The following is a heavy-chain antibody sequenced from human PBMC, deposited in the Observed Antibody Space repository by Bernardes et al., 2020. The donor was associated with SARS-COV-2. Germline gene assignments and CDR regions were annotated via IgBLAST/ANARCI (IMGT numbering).Heavy chain of an antibody. CDR1: GFTFSSYW. J-gene: IGHJ4*02. Sequence: GGSLRLSCAASGFTFSSYWMRWVRQAPGKGLEWVANIKEDGSEKNYVDSVKGRFSISRDNAKNSLYLQMNSLRAEDTAVYYCAKGGYRDGSGGQGNLVTGSS. CDR3: AKGGYRDGS. D-gene: IGHD5-18*01. V-gene: IGHV3-7*01. CDR2: IKEDGSEK.